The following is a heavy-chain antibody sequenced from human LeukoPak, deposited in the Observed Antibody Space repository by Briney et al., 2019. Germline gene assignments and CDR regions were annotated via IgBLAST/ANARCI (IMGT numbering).Heavy chain of an antibody. V-gene: IGHV6-1*01. CDR2: KYYRSKRYN. CDR3: ARDVGTSAWYTFDY. D-gene: IGHD6-19*01. CDR1: GDSVSSNNGV. Sequence: SQTLSLTSAISGDSVSSNNGVWKWLRQSPTRGVEWLGRKYYRSKRYNDYAGYVQGRITISPYTTNNEFYLQLYSVTPEDAAVYYCARDVGTSAWYTFDYWGQGTLVTVSS. J-gene: IGHJ4*02.